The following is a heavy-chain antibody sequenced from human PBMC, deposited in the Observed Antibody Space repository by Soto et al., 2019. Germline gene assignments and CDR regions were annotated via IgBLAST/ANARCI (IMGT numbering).Heavy chain of an antibody. CDR2: IRGSGGST. V-gene: IGHV3-23*01. Sequence: GGSLRLSCAASGFTFSSYAMSWVRQAPGKGLEWVSAIRGSGGSTYYADSVKGRFTICREHSKNTLYLQMNSLRAEDTAVYYCAKGLGSGSGSYSYYGMDVWGQGTTVTVSS. CDR3: AKGLGSGSGSYSYYGMDV. CDR1: GFTFSSYA. J-gene: IGHJ6*02. D-gene: IGHD3-10*01.